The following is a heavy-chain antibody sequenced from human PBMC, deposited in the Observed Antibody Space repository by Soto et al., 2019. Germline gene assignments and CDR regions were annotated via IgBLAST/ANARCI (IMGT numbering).Heavy chain of an antibody. Sequence: PSETLSLTCNVSGASISSYNYWGWFRQPPGKGLEWIGYIIYSGSTNYNPSLQSRLTMSVDTSKNQFSLKLSSVTAADTAVYFCARDRHGDEIDYWGQGTLVTVSS. CDR2: IIYSGST. D-gene: IGHD4-17*01. J-gene: IGHJ4*02. CDR3: ARDRHGDEIDY. V-gene: IGHV4-39*07. CDR1: GASISSYNY.